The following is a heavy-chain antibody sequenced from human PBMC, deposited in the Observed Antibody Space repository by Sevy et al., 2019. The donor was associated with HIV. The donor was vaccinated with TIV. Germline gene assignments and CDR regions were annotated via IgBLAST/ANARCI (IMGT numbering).Heavy chain of an antibody. D-gene: IGHD3-10*01. V-gene: IGHV3-23*01. CDR3: AKRVAGALAALDI. CDR1: GFTFRNYV. CDR2: ISDGGGTT. Sequence: GGSLRLSCAASGFTFRNYVMNWVRQPPGKGLEWVSVISDGGGTTYYADSVKGRFTISRDDSKSNLYLQMNSLRVEDTAVYFCAKRVAGALAALDIWGQRTMVTVS. J-gene: IGHJ3*02.